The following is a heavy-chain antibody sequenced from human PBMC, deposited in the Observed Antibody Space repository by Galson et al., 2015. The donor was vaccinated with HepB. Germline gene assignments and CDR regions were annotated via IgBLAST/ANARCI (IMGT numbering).Heavy chain of an antibody. D-gene: IGHD3-9*01. CDR2: INGGNGKA. V-gene: IGHV1-3*01. J-gene: IGHJ4*02. CDR1: GYSLTDHA. CDR3: ARSRLRYFNWLPNGFDY. Sequence: SVKVSCKASGYSLTDHAIHWVRQAPGQGLEWMGWINGGNGKAYYAPNVQGRVTISRDTSASTAYMELSSLRSADTAVYYCARSRLRYFNWLPNGFDYWGQGAPVTVSS.